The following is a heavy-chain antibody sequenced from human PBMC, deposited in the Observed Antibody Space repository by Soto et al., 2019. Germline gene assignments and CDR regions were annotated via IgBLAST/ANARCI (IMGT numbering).Heavy chain of an antibody. J-gene: IGHJ4*02. Sequence: SETLSLTCTVSGGSISSGGYYWSWIRQHPGKGLEWIGYIYYSGITYYNPSLKSRLAISVDTSKNQFSLKLSSVTAADTAVYYWGRSGGIWAFEHWGQGTLVTVS. CDR2: IYYSGIT. CDR1: GGSISSGGYY. V-gene: IGHV4-31*03. CDR3: GRSGGIWAFEH. D-gene: IGHD3-16*01.